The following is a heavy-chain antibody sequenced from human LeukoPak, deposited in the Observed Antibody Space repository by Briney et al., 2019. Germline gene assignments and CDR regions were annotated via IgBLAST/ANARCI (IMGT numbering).Heavy chain of an antibody. V-gene: IGHV4-34*01. D-gene: IGHD5/OR15-5a*01. J-gene: IGHJ4*02. CDR2: INHSGST. CDR3: AGSTAY. CDR1: GGSFSGYY. Sequence: KPSETLSLTCAVYGGSFSGYYWSWIRQPPGKGLEWIGEINHSGSTNYNPSLKSRVTISVDTSKNQFSLKLSSVTAADTAVYYCAGSTAYWGQGTLVTVSS.